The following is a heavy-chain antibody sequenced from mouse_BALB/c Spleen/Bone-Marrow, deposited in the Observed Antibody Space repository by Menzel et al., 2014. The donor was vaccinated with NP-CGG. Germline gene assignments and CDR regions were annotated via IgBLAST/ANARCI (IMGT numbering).Heavy chain of an antibody. J-gene: IGHJ3*01. Sequence: EVKLMESGAELVKPGASVKLSRTASGFNIKDTYMHWVKQRPEQGLEWIGRIDPANGNTKYDPKFQGKATITADTSSNTAYLQLSSLTSEDTAVYYCAFYYYGSSLFAYWGQGTMVTVSA. D-gene: IGHD1-1*01. CDR2: IDPANGNT. V-gene: IGHV14-3*02. CDR1: GFNIKDTY. CDR3: AFYYYGSSLFAY.